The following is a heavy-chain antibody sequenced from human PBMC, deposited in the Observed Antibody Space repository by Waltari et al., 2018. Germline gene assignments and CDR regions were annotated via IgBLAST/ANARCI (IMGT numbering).Heavy chain of an antibody. CDR2: INSDGRST. D-gene: IGHD4-17*01. CDR3: ARVIIDYGGYYYYGMDV. V-gene: IGHV3-74*01. J-gene: IGHJ6*02. Sequence: EVQLVESGGGLVQPGGSLRLSCAASGFTFSSYWMHWVRQAPGKGLVWVSRINSDGRSTSYADSVKGRFTISRDNAKNTLYLQMNSLRAEDTAVYYCARVIIDYGGYYYYGMDVWGQGTTVTVSS. CDR1: GFTFSSYW.